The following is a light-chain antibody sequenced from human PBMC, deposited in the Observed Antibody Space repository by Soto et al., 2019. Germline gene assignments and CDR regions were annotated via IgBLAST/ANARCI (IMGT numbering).Light chain of an antibody. CDR2: EVT. Sequence: QSVLTQPASVSGSPGQSITISCTGTSSDVGGYNYVSWYQQHPGKAPKIIIYEVTNRPSGVSNRFSGSKSGNTASLTISGLQAEDDADYYCSSFTSSSTFYVFGTGTKVTVL. V-gene: IGLV2-14*01. J-gene: IGLJ1*01. CDR1: SSDVGGYNY. CDR3: SSFTSSSTFYV.